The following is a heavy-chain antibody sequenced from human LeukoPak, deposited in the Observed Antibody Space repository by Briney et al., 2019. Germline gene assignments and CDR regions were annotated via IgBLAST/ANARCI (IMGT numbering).Heavy chain of an antibody. CDR2: INHSGST. D-gene: IGHD6-19*01. CDR1: GGSFSGYY. Sequence: SETLSLTCAVYGGSFSGYYWSWIRQPPGKGLEWIGEINHSGSTNYNPSLKSRVTISVDTSKNQFSLKLSSVTAADTAVYYCARHLRSGWSIAVGGRGTTVTSSS. J-gene: IGHJ6*04. CDR3: ARHLRSGWSIAV. V-gene: IGHV4-34*01.